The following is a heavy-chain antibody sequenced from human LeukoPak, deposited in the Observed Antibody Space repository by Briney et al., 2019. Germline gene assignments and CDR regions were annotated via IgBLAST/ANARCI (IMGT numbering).Heavy chain of an antibody. V-gene: IGHV3-30*18. CDR2: ISYDGSNK. CDR1: GFTFSSYA. J-gene: IGHJ6*04. D-gene: IGHD3-10*01. CDR3: AKPYLHSMVRGYYYYGMDV. Sequence: GGSLRLSCAASGFTFSSYAMHWVRQAPGKGLEWVAVISYDGSNKYYADSVKGRFTISRDNSKNTLYLQMNSLRAEDTAVYYCAKPYLHSMVRGYYYYGMDVWGKGTTVTVSS.